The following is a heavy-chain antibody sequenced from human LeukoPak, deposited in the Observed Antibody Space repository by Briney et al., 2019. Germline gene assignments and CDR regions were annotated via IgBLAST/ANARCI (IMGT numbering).Heavy chain of an antibody. D-gene: IGHD5-12*01. CDR2: IIPIFGTA. CDR3: AREPVIVATTDAFDI. V-gene: IGHV1-69*13. Sequence: SVKVSCKASGYTFTGYYMHWVRQAPGQGLEWMGGIIPIFGTANYAQKSQGRVTITADESTSTAYMELSSLRSEDTAVYYCAREPVIVATTDAFDIWGQGTMVTVSS. CDR1: GYTFTGYY. J-gene: IGHJ3*02.